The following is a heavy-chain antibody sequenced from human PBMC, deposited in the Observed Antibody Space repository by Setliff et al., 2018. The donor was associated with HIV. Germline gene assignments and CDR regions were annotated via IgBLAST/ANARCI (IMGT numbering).Heavy chain of an antibody. J-gene: IGHJ3*02. Sequence: TLSLTCTVSGGLITSGRYCWTWIRQLPGKGLEWIGCISYTGTGSYNPSLKGRVLISRDTSKNQFALEVSPVTAADTAVYFCARPDPVESDALDIWGQGTVVTVS. V-gene: IGHV4-31*03. CDR2: ISYTGTG. CDR3: ARPDPVESDALDI. CDR1: GGLITSGRYC.